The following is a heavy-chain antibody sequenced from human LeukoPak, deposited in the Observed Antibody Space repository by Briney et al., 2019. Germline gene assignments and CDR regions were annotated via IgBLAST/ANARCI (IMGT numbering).Heavy chain of an antibody. Sequence: PSETLSLTCTVSGGSISSSSYYWGWIRQPPGKGLEWIGSIYYSGSTYYNPSLKSRVTISVDTSKNQFSLKLSSVTAADTAVYYCAGGDYGDYNPLDYWGQGTLVTVSS. D-gene: IGHD4-17*01. CDR3: AGGDYGDYNPLDY. CDR2: IYYSGST. J-gene: IGHJ4*02. CDR1: GGSISSSSYY. V-gene: IGHV4-39*07.